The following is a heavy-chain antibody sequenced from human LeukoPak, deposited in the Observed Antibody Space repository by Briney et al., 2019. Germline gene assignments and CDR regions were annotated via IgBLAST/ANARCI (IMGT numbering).Heavy chain of an antibody. Sequence: GRSLRLSCAASGSTFSSYGMHWVRQAPGKGLEWVAVIWYDGSNKYYADSVKGRFTISRDNSKNTLYLQMNSLRAEDTAVYYCARTYYGSGSYYTFFDYWGQGTLVTVSS. CDR3: ARTYYGSGSYYTFFDY. D-gene: IGHD3-10*01. J-gene: IGHJ4*02. V-gene: IGHV3-33*01. CDR2: IWYDGSNK. CDR1: GSTFSSYG.